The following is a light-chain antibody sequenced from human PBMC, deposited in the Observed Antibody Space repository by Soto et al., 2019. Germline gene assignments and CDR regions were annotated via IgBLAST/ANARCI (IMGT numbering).Light chain of an antibody. J-gene: IGKJ4*01. CDR2: DAS. CDR3: QQLEDWPRA. CDR1: QSVGDY. V-gene: IGKV3-11*01. Sequence: EIVLTQSPATLSLSPGERATLSCRASQSVGDYLGWYQQKPGQAPRLLIYDASQRATGVPARFSASGSGTDFSLTSSSLEPEDFAIYYCQQLEDWPRAFGGGTKVEFK.